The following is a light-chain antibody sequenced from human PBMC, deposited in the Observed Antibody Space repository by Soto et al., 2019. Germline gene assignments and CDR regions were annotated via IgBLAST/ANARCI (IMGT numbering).Light chain of an antibody. CDR2: DAS. CDR3: QQYDNLPV. Sequence: DIQMTQSPSSLSASVGDRVTITCQASQDISNYLNWYQQKPGKAPKLLIYDASNLETGVPSRFSGSGSGTDFTFTISSLQPEYIATYYCQQYDNLPVFGPGTKVDIK. J-gene: IGKJ3*01. V-gene: IGKV1-33*01. CDR1: QDISNY.